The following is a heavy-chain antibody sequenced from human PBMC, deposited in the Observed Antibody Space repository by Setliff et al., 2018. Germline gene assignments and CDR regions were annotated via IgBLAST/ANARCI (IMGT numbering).Heavy chain of an antibody. D-gene: IGHD3-10*01. V-gene: IGHV3-23*01. CDR3: AKVPWGLSQGVFYFEN. Sequence: LRLSCAASGFTFSSHALSWVRQGPGKGLEWVSSITGRGERTSYADAVKGRFTISRDASKNTVYLQLTGLRPEDTALYYCAKVPWGLSQGVFYFENWGQGTLVTVSS. J-gene: IGHJ4*02. CDR1: GFTFSSHA. CDR2: ITGRGERT.